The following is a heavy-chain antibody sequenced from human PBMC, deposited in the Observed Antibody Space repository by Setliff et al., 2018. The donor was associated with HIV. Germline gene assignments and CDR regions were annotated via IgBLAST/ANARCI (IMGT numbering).Heavy chain of an antibody. J-gene: IGHJ1*01. CDR2: INTNTGEP. D-gene: IGHD3-22*01. CDR1: GYTFNNYA. V-gene: IGHV7-4-1*02. Sequence: ASVKVSCKASGYTFNNYALDWVRQAPGQGLESMGWINTNTGEPTYAQGLTGRFVFSLDTSVSTAYLHITSLTSEDTAMYYCATIREYYYDSSGQEYFQHWGHGTLVTVS. CDR3: ATIREYYYDSSGQEYFQH.